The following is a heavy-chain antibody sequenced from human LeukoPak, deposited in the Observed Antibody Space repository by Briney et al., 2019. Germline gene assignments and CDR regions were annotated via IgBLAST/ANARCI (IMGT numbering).Heavy chain of an antibody. J-gene: IGHJ4*02. V-gene: IGHV1-24*01. CDR3: ATSWGSNGGIYFDF. CDR2: FDPEDDET. Sequence: GASVKVSCKASGYTVTAVSINWVRQAPGKGLEWMGGFDPEDDETIYAQNFQGRVTMTEDTSTDTAYMELSSLRSEDTAIYYCATSWGSNGGIYFDFWGQGTLVTVSS. D-gene: IGHD2-8*01. CDR1: GYTVTAVS.